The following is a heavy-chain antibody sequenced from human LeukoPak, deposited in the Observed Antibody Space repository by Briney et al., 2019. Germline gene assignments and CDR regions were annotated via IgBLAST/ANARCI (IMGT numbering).Heavy chain of an antibody. V-gene: IGHV5-51*01. CDR1: GYSFIDYW. CDR3: ARITRDSGWLDY. D-gene: IGHD6-19*01. CDR2: IYPGDSDT. J-gene: IGHJ4*02. Sequence: GESLRISCKGSGYSFIDYWVAWVRQMPGKGLEWMGIIYPGDSDTRYSPSFQGQVTISADKSISTAYLQWSSLKASDTAMYYCARITRDSGWLDYWGQGTLVTVSS.